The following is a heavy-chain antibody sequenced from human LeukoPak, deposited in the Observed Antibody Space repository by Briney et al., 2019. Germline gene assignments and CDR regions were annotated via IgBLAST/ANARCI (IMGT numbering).Heavy chain of an antibody. J-gene: IGHJ4*02. Sequence: ASVKVSCKASGYTFTGYYMHWVRQAPGQGLEWMGWINPNSGGTNYAQKFQGRVTMTRDTSISTAYMELSRLRSDDTAVYYCARVYKDSSGYYYVPYYFDYWGQGTLVTVSS. CDR2: INPNSGGT. CDR1: GYTFTGYY. CDR3: ARVYKDSSGYYYVPYYFDY. V-gene: IGHV1-2*02. D-gene: IGHD3-22*01.